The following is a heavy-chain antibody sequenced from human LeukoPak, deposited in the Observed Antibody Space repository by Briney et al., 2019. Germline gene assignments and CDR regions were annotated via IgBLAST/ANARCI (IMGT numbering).Heavy chain of an antibody. Sequence: SETLSLTCTVSGGSISSYYWSWIRQPPGKGLEWIGYIYYSGSTNYNPSLKGRVTISVDTSKNQFSLKLSSVTAADTAVYYCARGIVGALYYLDYWGQGTLVTVSS. CDR3: ARGIVGALYYLDY. V-gene: IGHV4-59*01. J-gene: IGHJ4*02. D-gene: IGHD1-26*01. CDR1: GGSISSYY. CDR2: IYYSGST.